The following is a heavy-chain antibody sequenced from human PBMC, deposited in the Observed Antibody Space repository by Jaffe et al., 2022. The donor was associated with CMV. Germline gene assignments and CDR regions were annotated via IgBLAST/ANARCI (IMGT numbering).Heavy chain of an antibody. J-gene: IGHJ3*01. D-gene: IGHD2-21*01. CDR3: TKDVGPLITKVGDIIVNAFTV. CDR2: ITWKGNSI. CDR1: GFTFENYA. Sequence: EVHLVESGGGLVQTGKSLRLSCAASGFTFENYAMHWVRQVPGKGLEWVSGITWKGNSIDYGDSVKGRFSIFRDNARNSLFLEMNSLRPEDTALYYCTKDVGPLITKVGDIIVNAFTVWGPGTPVTVSS. V-gene: IGHV3-9*01.